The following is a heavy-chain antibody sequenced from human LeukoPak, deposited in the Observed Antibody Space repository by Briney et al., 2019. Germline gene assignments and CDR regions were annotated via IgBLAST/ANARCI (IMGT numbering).Heavy chain of an antibody. CDR3: AKGRDKYQLLSKNWFDP. CDR2: ISWNSGSI. D-gene: IGHD2-2*01. CDR1: GFTFDDYA. Sequence: GGSLRLSRAASGFTFDDYAMHWVRQAPGKGLEWVSGISWNSGSIGYADSVKGRFTISRDNAENSLYLQMNSLRAEDTALYYCAKGRDKYQLLSKNWFDPWGQGTLVTVSS. J-gene: IGHJ5*02. V-gene: IGHV3-9*01.